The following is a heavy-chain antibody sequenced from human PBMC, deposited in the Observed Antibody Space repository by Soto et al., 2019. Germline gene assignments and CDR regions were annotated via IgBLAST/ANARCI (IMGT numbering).Heavy chain of an antibody. Sequence: PGGSLRLSCAVSGFSFSTYNMDWVRQAPGKGPEWIAYISTTSFTIYYADSVKGRFTISRDNDRNSLYLEMNSLRDEDTAVYYCARDRCYDGTCYSASDSWGQGTLVTVSS. D-gene: IGHD2-15*01. J-gene: IGHJ5*01. CDR1: GFSFSTYN. CDR2: ISTTSFTI. V-gene: IGHV3-48*02. CDR3: ARDRCYDGTCYSASDS.